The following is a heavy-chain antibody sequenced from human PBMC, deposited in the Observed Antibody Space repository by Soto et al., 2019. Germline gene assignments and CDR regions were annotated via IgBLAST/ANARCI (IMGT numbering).Heavy chain of an antibody. J-gene: IGHJ6*02. D-gene: IGHD3-3*01. V-gene: IGHV1-69*12. CDR3: ARGPYEFWSGYYLPDFHSGMDV. CDR2: IINIFGTA. CDR1: GGPFSNHV. Sequence: QVQLVQSGAEVKKPGSSVKVSCKASGGPFSNHVISWVRQAPGQGLEWMGGIINIFGTANYAQKFQVRVTITADESPSTAHMELRSLRFEATAVYYCARGPYEFWSGYYLPDFHSGMDVWGQGTTVTVSS.